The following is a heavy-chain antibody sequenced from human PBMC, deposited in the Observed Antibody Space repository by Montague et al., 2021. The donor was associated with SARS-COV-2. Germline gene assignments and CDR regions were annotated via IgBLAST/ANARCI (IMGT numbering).Heavy chain of an antibody. CDR3: ARQLPSYCATNKCYPYYFDG. Sequence: SETLSLTRTVSGGSISSPDYYWGWIRQSPGIGLEWIGSISYTGRTYYNPSLRSRVSFSMDTSKNHFSLSLSSVTVADTAVYFCARQLPSYCATNKCYPYYFDGWGQGARVTVSS. V-gene: IGHV4-39*01. J-gene: IGHJ4*02. D-gene: IGHD2-8*01. CDR2: ISYTGRT. CDR1: GGSISSPDYY.